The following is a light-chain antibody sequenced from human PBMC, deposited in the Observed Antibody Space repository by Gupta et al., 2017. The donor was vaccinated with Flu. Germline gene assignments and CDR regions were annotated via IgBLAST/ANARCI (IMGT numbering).Light chain of an antibody. CDR1: SSDVGDYNY. Sequence: QSALTQPASVAGSPGQSITISCTGTSSDVGDYNYVSWYQQHPGKAPKLIIYEVRSRPSGVSNRFFGSKFGNTASLTISGLRAEDEADYYCSSYTSRSSLGVFGTGTTVTV. J-gene: IGLJ1*01. V-gene: IGLV2-14*01. CDR3: SSYTSRSSLGV. CDR2: EVR.